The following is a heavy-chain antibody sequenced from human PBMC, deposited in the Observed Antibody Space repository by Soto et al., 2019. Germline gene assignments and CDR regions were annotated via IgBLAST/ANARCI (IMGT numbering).Heavy chain of an antibody. Sequence: GASVKVSCKASGFTFNNYYMHWVRQAPGQGLEWMGIINPSGASTTYAQKFQGRVTITRDTSASTAYMELSSLRSEDTAVYYCARSIVVVTAADYWGQGTLVTVSS. CDR2: INPSGAST. CDR1: GFTFNNYY. V-gene: IGHV1-46*02. D-gene: IGHD2-21*02. J-gene: IGHJ4*02. CDR3: ARSIVVVTAADY.